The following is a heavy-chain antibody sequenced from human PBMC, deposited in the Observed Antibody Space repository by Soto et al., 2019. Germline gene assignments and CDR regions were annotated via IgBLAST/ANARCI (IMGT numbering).Heavy chain of an antibody. CDR2: IIHIFGTA. Sequence: QVQLVQSGAVVKKPGSSVKVSCKAAGGTFSSYAISWVRQAPGQGREWMGGIIHIFGTAKYAQKFQGRVTITAYESTSPAYRVLRSLRSEDTAVYYCAMKCGSTAPRGIYYYYYGMDVWGPGTTVTGSS. V-gene: IGHV1-69*01. CDR1: GGTFSSYA. D-gene: IGHD3-10*01. CDR3: AMKCGSTAPRGIYYYYYGMDV. J-gene: IGHJ6*02.